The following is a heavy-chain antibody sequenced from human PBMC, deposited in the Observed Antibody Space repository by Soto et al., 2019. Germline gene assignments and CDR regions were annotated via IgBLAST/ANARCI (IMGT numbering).Heavy chain of an antibody. CDR3: ARYTYGFWDY. Sequence: PGGSLRLSCAASGFIFSDYYMSWIRQAPGTGLEWISYISSGGTTIYYADSVKGRFTISRDNAQNSLYLQMNSLRAEDTAVYYCARYTYGFWDYWGQGSLVTVSS. V-gene: IGHV3-11*01. D-gene: IGHD5-18*01. CDR2: ISSGGTTI. CDR1: GFIFSDYY. J-gene: IGHJ4*02.